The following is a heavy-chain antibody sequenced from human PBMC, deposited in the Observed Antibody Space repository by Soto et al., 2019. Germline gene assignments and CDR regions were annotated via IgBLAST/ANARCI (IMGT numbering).Heavy chain of an antibody. J-gene: IGHJ5*02. D-gene: IGHD6-19*01. V-gene: IGHV3-23*01. CDR2: IRVGGGDT. CDR1: GFTFSSYA. Sequence: EVRLLESGGGLAQPGGSRRLSCAASGFTFSSYAMNWVRQAPGKGLEWVSSIRVGGGDTFYADSVRGRFTVSRDISRNTLYLQTNSLRAEDTAIYYCAKCSVGTVRTSGWCNWFDPWGQGTLVTVSS. CDR3: AKCSVGTVRTSGWCNWFDP.